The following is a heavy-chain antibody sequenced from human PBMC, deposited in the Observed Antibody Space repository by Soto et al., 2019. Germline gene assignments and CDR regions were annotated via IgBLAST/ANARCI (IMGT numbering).Heavy chain of an antibody. CDR3: AKDRPSYDFWSAHYFYY. CDR1: GFTFSSYA. D-gene: IGHD3-3*01. J-gene: IGHJ4*02. CDR2: ISGSGGGT. V-gene: IGHV3-23*01. Sequence: EVQLLESGGGLVQPGGSLRLSCAASGFTFSSYAMSWVRQAPGKGLEWVSTISGSGGGTYYADSVKGQFIISRDNSKNTLFLQMNSLRAEDTAIFYCAKDRPSYDFWSAHYFYYWGQGTLVTVSS.